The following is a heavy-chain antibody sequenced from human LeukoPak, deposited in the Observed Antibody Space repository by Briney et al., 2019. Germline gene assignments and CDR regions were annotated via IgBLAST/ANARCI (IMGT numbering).Heavy chain of an antibody. CDR1: GYTFTSHY. Sequence: ASVKVSCKASGYTFTSHYMHWVRQAPGQGLEWMGMINPIPGRTTYAHKFQGRVTMTRDMSTSTLYMDLSSLRSEDTAVYYCARGDYYGSGSYFLYYYYMDVWGKGTTVTVSS. D-gene: IGHD3-10*01. V-gene: IGHV1-46*01. CDR2: INPIPGRT. CDR3: ARGDYYGSGSYFLYYYYMDV. J-gene: IGHJ6*03.